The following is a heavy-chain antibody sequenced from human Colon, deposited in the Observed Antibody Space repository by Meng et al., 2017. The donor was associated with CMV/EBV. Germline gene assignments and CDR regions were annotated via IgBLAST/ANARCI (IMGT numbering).Heavy chain of an antibody. J-gene: IGHJ4*02. CDR2: IGTNNYGATT. Sequence: GESLKFSCTTSGFNFADYAMSWVRQAPGKGLEWVGLIGTNNYGATTQYPASVRGRFTLSRDDSRSTAYLQINSLKTEDTAVYYCARDPRRRGDFVYWGQGTLVTVSS. V-gene: IGHV3-49*04. CDR1: GFNFADYA. CDR3: ARDPRRRGDFVY. D-gene: IGHD2-15*01.